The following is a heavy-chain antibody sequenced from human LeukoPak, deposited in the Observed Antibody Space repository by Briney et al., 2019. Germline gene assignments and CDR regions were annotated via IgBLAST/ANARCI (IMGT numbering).Heavy chain of an antibody. J-gene: IGHJ2*01. D-gene: IGHD3-22*01. CDR1: GGSISSYY. CDR2: IYYSGNT. CDR3: ARDRDSSGLRDFDL. V-gene: IGHV4-59*01. Sequence: SETLSLTCTVSGGSISSYYWSWIRQPPGXXXXXIGYIYYSGNTNYNPSLKSRVSISIDTSKNQFSLQLSSVTAADTAVYYCARDRDSSGLRDFDLWGRGTLVTVSA.